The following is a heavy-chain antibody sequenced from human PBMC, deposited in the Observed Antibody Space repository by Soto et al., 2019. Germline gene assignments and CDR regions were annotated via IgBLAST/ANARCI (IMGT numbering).Heavy chain of an antibody. Sequence: QVQLVESGGGVVQPGRSLRLSCAASGFTFSSYAMHWVRQAPGKGLEWVAVISYDGSNKYYADSVKGRFTISRDNSKNTPYLQMNSLRAEDTAVYYCARERGHYYDSSGLVSDYWGQGTLVTVSS. CDR2: ISYDGSNK. CDR3: ARERGHYYDSSGLVSDY. D-gene: IGHD3-22*01. CDR1: GFTFSSYA. J-gene: IGHJ4*02. V-gene: IGHV3-30-3*01.